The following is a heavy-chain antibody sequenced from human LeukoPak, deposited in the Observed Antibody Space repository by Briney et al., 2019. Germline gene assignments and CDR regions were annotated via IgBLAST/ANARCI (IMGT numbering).Heavy chain of an antibody. D-gene: IGHD2-2*02. V-gene: IGHV1-69*01. Sequence: SVKVSCKASGGTFSSYAISWVRQAPGQGLEWMGGIIPIFGAANYAQKFQGRVTITADESTSTAYMELSSLRSEDTAVYYCAREAYCSSTSCYTLAFDIWGQGTMVTVSS. CDR1: GGTFSSYA. J-gene: IGHJ3*02. CDR2: IIPIFGAA. CDR3: AREAYCSSTSCYTLAFDI.